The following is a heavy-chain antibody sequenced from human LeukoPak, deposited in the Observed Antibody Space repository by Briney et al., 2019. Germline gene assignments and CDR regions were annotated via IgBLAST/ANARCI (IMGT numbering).Heavy chain of an antibody. Sequence: ASVKVSCKASGGTFSSYAISWVRQAPGQGLEWMGGIIPIFGTANYAQKFQGGVTITADKSTSTAYMELSSLRSEDTAVYYCARVNCSSTSCYAPGDYWGQGTLVTVSS. CDR1: GGTFSSYA. CDR2: IIPIFGTA. J-gene: IGHJ4*02. V-gene: IGHV1-69*06. D-gene: IGHD2-2*01. CDR3: ARVNCSSTSCYAPGDY.